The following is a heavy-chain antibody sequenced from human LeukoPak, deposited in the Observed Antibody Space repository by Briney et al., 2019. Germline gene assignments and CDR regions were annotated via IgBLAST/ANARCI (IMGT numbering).Heavy chain of an antibody. Sequence: GGSLRLSCAASGFTFSSYNMNWVRQAPGKGLEWVASIDTSSEYIFYADSVKGRFTISRDNTRNSLYLQMSSLRAEDTGAYYCARAGGYGLIDYWGQGTMVTVSS. D-gene: IGHD5-18*01. CDR3: ARAGGYGLIDY. CDR1: GFTFSSYN. CDR2: IDTSSEYI. J-gene: IGHJ4*02. V-gene: IGHV3-21*01.